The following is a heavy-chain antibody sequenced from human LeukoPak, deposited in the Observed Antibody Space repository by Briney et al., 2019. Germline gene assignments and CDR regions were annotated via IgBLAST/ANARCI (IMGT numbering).Heavy chain of an antibody. D-gene: IGHD3-10*02. CDR2: ISWNSGSI. J-gene: IGHJ6*04. V-gene: IGHV3-9*01. CDR3: AELGITMIGGV. Sequence: GGSLRLSCAASGFTFDDYAMHWVRQAPGKGLEWVSGISWNSGSIGYTDSVKGRFTISRDNAKNSLYLQMNSLRAEDTAVYYCAELGITMIGGVWGKGTTVTISS. CDR1: GFTFDDYA.